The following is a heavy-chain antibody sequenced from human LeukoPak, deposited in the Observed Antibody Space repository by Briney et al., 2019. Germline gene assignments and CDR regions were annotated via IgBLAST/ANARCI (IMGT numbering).Heavy chain of an antibody. CDR3: ARTSIAARPPYYYYYYYMDV. D-gene: IGHD6-6*01. V-gene: IGHV1-18*01. CDR2: ISAYNGNT. J-gene: IGHJ6*03. Sequence: ASVKVSCKASGYTFTSYGISWVRQAPGQGLEWMGWISAYNGNTNYAQKLQGRVTMTTDTSTSTAYMELRSLRSDDTAVYYCARTSIAARPPYYYYYYYMDVWGKGTTVTVSS. CDR1: GYTFTSYG.